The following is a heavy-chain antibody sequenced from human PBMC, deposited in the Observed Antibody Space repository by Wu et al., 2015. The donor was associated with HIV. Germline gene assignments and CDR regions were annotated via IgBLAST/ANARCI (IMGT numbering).Heavy chain of an antibody. J-gene: IGHJ6*03. D-gene: IGHD2-2*01. V-gene: IGHV1-46*01. CDR2: INPSDGTT. CDR1: GYTFTTYT. CDR3: ARVRGYCISTSCQPPYYMDV. Sequence: QVQLVQSGAEVKKPGASVNISCKASGYTFTTYTLHWVRQAPGQGLEWMGIINPSDGTTSYAQSFQGRLTLTSDTSTSTVYMGLRSLRSQDTAVYFCARVRGYCISTSCQPPYYMDVWGKGTTVTVSS.